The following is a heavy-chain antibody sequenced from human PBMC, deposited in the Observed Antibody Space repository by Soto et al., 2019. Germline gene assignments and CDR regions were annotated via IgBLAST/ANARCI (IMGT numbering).Heavy chain of an antibody. J-gene: IGHJ5*02. CDR2: ISGTRGRQRNT. V-gene: IGHV3-23*01. CDR1: GFIFSDYA. D-gene: IGHD5-12*01. Sequence: DVQLLESGGNLVQPGMSLRLSCAASGFIFSDYAMTWVRQAPGRGLEWVSTISGTRGRQRNTFYTASVKGRFTVTRDNSKNTLFLQMNSLRVEDTAVYYCAKTMARLGGYDMNWLAHWCQGTLVTVSS. CDR3: AKTMARLGGYDMNWLAH.